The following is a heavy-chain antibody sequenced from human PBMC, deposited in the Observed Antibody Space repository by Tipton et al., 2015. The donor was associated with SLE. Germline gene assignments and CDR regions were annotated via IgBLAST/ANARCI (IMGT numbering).Heavy chain of an antibody. Sequence: TLSPTCTVSGASISRGGYYWSWIRHLPGKGLEWIGYIYYSGSAYYNPSLKSRVSMSVDTSKKQFSLKLTSVTAADTAIYYCASVDSGVWGQGTLVTVSS. CDR3: ASVDSGV. CDR2: IYYSGSA. D-gene: IGHD3-10*01. CDR1: GASISRGGYY. J-gene: IGHJ4*02. V-gene: IGHV4-30-4*08.